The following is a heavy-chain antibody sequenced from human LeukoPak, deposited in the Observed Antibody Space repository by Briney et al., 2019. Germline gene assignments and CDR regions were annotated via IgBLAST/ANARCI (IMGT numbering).Heavy chain of an antibody. D-gene: IGHD3-10*01. CDR1: GGSFSGYY. V-gene: IGHV4-34*01. Sequence: SETLSLTCAVYGGSFSGYYWSWIRQPPGKGLEWIGEINHSGSTNYNPSLKSRVTISVDTSKNQFSLKLSSVTAADTAVYYCARRILLWFGEVRTPSRWFDPWGQGTLVTVSS. CDR2: INHSGST. J-gene: IGHJ5*02. CDR3: ARRILLWFGEVRTPSRWFDP.